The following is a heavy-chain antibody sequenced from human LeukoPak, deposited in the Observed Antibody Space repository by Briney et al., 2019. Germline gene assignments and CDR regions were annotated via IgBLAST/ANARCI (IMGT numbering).Heavy chain of an antibody. V-gene: IGHV5-51*01. CDR3: AGTYYYDSSGSRAFDI. J-gene: IGHJ3*02. Sequence: GESLKISCKGSGYSFTSYWIGWVRQMPGKGLEWMGIIYPGDSDTRYSPSFQGQVTISADKSISTAYLQWSSLKASDTAMYYCAGTYYYDSSGSRAFDIWGQGTMVTVSS. CDR2: IYPGDSDT. D-gene: IGHD3-22*01. CDR1: GYSFTSYW.